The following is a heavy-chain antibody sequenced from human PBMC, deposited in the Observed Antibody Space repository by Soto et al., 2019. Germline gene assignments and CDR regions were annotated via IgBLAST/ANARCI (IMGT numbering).Heavy chain of an antibody. CDR3: ARHAPTVTLFDY. D-gene: IGHD4-4*01. CDR2: MYHSGSS. CDR1: GGSISSYY. J-gene: IGHJ4*02. Sequence: PSETLSLTCTVSGGSISSYYWSWIRQPPGKGLEWIGYMYHSGSSNYNPSLKRRATISVDTSKNQVSLEVTSVTAVDTAVYYCARHAPTVTLFDYWGQGTLVTVSS. V-gene: IGHV4-59*01.